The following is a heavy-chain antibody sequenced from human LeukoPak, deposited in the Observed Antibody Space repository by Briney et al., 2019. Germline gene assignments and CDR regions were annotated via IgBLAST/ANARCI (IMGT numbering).Heavy chain of an antibody. V-gene: IGHV3-23*01. Sequence: GGSLRLSCAASGFTFSSYAMNWARQAPGKGLEWASGISGPSDSTYYSDSVQGRFTISRDNSKNTLYLHMNSLRAEDTAVYYCAKGGGIGYDSHFDHWGQGSLVTVSS. D-gene: IGHD5-12*01. CDR1: GFTFSSYA. J-gene: IGHJ4*02. CDR3: AKGGGIGYDSHFDH. CDR2: ISGPSDST.